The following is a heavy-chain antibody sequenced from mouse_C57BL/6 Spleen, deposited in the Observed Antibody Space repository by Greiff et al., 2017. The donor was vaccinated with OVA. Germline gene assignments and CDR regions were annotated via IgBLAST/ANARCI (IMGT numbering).Heavy chain of an antibody. V-gene: IGHV5-6*01. CDR1: GFTFSSYG. D-gene: IGHD1-1*01. Sequence: EVQRVESGGDLVKPGGSLKLSCAASGFTFSSYGMSWVRQTPDKRLEWVATISSGGSYTYYPDSVKGRFTISRDNAKNTLYLQMSSLKSEDTAMYYCARHDYGSSRSYWYFDVWGTGTTVTVSS. CDR3: ARHDYGSSRSYWYFDV. J-gene: IGHJ1*03. CDR2: ISSGGSYT.